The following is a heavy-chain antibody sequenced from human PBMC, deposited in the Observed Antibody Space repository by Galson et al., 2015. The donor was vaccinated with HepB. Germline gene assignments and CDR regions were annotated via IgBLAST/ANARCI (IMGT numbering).Heavy chain of an antibody. CDR2: IWYDGSNK. J-gene: IGHJ4*02. CDR1: GFTFSSYG. V-gene: IGHV3-33*01. Sequence: SLRLSCAASGFTFSSYGMHWVRQAPGKGLEWVAVIWYDGSNKYYADSVKGRFTISRDNSKNTLYLQMNSLRAEDTAVYYCARDPGDSSGYYYGAQVPDYWGQGTLVTVSS. D-gene: IGHD3-22*01. CDR3: ARDPGDSSGYYYGAQVPDY.